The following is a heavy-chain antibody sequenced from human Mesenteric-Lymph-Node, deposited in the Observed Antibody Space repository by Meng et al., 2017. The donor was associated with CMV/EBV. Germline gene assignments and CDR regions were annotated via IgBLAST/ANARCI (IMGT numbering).Heavy chain of an antibody. V-gene: IGHV3-72*01. CDR1: GFTVSSNE. Sequence: GESLKISCAASGFTVSSNEMSWVRQAPGKGLEWVGRSRNKANRYSTEYAASVKGRFTISRDESKNSMYLQMNSLKTEVTAVYYCTRGYPLQFDFWGQGTLVTVSS. CDR3: TRGYPLQFDF. CDR2: SRNKANRYST. D-gene: IGHD3/OR15-3a*01. J-gene: IGHJ4*02.